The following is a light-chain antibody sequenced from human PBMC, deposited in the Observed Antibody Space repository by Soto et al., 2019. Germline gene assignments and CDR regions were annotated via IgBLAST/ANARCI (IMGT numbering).Light chain of an antibody. V-gene: IGLV2-8*01. J-gene: IGLJ3*02. CDR1: SSDVGGYNY. CDR2: EVT. CDR3: SSYAGRNNLV. Sequence: QSVLTQPPSASGSPGQSVTISCTGSSSDVGGYNYVSWYQHHPGKAPKLMIYEVTKRPSGVPYRFSGSKSGNTASLTVSGLQAEDEADYYCSSYAGRNNLVFGGGTKLTVL.